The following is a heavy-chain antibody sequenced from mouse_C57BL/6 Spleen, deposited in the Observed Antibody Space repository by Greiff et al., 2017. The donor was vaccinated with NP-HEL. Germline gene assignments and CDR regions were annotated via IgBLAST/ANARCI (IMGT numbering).Heavy chain of an antibody. V-gene: IGHV1-59*01. CDR1: GYTFTSYW. Sequence: QVQLKQSGAELVRPGTSVKLSCKASGYTFTSYWMHWVKQRPGQGLEWIGVIDPSDSYTNYNQKFKGKATLTVDTSSSTAYMQLSSLTSEDSAVYYCARAAQARYYFDYWGQGTTLTVSS. CDR3: ARAAQARYYFDY. J-gene: IGHJ2*01. CDR2: IDPSDSYT. D-gene: IGHD3-2*02.